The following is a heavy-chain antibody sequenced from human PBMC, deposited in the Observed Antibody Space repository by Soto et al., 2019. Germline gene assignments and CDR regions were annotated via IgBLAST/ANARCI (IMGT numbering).Heavy chain of an antibody. CDR3: ARATLWFGEFSDY. V-gene: IGHV3-66*01. J-gene: IGHJ4*02. Sequence: EVQLVESGGGLVQPGGSLRLSCAASGFTVSSNYMSWVRQAPGKGLEWVSVIYSGGSTYYADSVKGRFTIARDNSKNTLYLQMNSLRAEDTAVYYCARATLWFGEFSDYWGQGTLVTVSS. CDR1: GFTVSSNY. D-gene: IGHD3-10*01. CDR2: IYSGGST.